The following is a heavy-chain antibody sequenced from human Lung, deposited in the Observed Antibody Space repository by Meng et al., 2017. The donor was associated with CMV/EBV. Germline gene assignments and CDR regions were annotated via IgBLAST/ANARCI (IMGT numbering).Heavy chain of an antibody. CDR1: GASVSSYTNY. CDR2: IYYTGST. Sequence: SXTLSLXCTVSGASVSSYTNYWSWIRQSPGKGLEWIGYIYYTGSTKYTPSLKSRVTMSVDTSKNHFSLKLSSVTAADTAVYYCARVHYDISTGYQFDLWGQGTVVTVSS. CDR3: ARVHYDISTGYQFDL. J-gene: IGHJ4*02. D-gene: IGHD3-9*01. V-gene: IGHV4-61*03.